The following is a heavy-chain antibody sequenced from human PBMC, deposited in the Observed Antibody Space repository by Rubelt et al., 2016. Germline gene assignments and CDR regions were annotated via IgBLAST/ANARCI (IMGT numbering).Heavy chain of an antibody. CDR1: GDSINSSSYY. CDR2: IYYSGSR. D-gene: IGHD5-18*01. J-gene: IGHJ4*02. CDR3: ARGRQLWDY. Sequence: QVQLQESGPGLVKPSETLSLTCTASGDSINSSSYYWGWIRQPPGKGLDWIGSIYYSGSRFYNPSLQSRVTISIDTSQNQFSLKLTSVTTADTAVYYCARGRQLWDYWGQGTLVTVSS. V-gene: IGHV4-39*01.